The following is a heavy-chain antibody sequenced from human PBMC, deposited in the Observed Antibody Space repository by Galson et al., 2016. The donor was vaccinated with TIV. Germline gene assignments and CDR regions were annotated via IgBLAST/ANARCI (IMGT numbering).Heavy chain of an antibody. CDR1: GFTLGGYG. J-gene: IGHJ6*02. D-gene: IGHD3-3*02. Sequence: SLRLSCATSGFTLGGYGLHWVRQAPGKGLEWVAIIWYDGSTKFYGDSVTGRFTISRDTSTKTLYLQMNSLRVEGTGVYYCAREAFSTHNSYGFDVWGPGTPVTVSS. CDR2: IWYDGSTK. CDR3: AREAFSTHNSYGFDV. V-gene: IGHV3-33*01.